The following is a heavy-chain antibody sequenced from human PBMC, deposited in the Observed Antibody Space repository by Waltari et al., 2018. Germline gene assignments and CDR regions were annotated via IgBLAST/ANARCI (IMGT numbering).Heavy chain of an antibody. D-gene: IGHD6-13*01. CDR1: GFTFSRYW. V-gene: IGHV3-74*01. CDR2: INSDGSDT. J-gene: IGHJ6*02. CDR3: ARMARKTYSSPVAGRDYYYGMDV. Sequence: EEQLVESGGGLIQPGESLRVSCAVSGFTFSRYWMTWFLQGPGKGLVWVARINSDGSDTSYADSVKGRFTISRDNAKNTVYLQMKSLRVEDTAVYYCARMARKTYSSPVAGRDYYYGMDVWGLGTTVTVSS.